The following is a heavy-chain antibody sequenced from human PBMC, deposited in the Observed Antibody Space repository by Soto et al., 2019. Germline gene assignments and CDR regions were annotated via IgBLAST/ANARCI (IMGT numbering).Heavy chain of an antibody. Sequence: APGKGLEWVAFIRSKAYGETTEYAASVKGRFIISRDDSRSIAYLQMNSLKTEDTAMYYCTNDYADHDVGYWGQGTLVTVS. D-gene: IGHD4-17*01. J-gene: IGHJ4*02. CDR2: IRSKAYGETT. V-gene: IGHV3-49*02. CDR3: TNDYADHDVGY.